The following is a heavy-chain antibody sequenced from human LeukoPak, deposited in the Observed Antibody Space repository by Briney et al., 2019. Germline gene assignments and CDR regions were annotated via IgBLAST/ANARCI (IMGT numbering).Heavy chain of an antibody. J-gene: IGHJ4*02. CDR1: GFTVTSSA. D-gene: IGHD3-22*01. Sequence: SVKVSCKASGFTVTSSAMQWVRQARGQRLEWIGWIVVGSGNTNYAQKFQERVTITRDMSTSTAYMELSSLRSEDTAVYYCAALHYYDSSGYYQAFDYWGQGTLVTVSS. V-gene: IGHV1-58*02. CDR2: IVVGSGNT. CDR3: AALHYYDSSGYYQAFDY.